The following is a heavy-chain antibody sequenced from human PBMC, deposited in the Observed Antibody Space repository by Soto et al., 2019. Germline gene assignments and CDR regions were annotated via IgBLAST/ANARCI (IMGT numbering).Heavy chain of an antibody. CDR3: ARMYGDYGLNGNYYGMDV. CDR1: GFTFSSYS. D-gene: IGHD4-17*01. Sequence: EVQLVVSGGGLVKPGGSLRLSCAASGFTFSSYSMNWARQAPGKGLEWVSSISSSSSYIYFADSVKGRFTISRDNAKNSLYLQMNSLRAEDTAVYYCARMYGDYGLNGNYYGMDVWGQGTTVTVSS. CDR2: ISSSSSYI. V-gene: IGHV3-21*01. J-gene: IGHJ6*02.